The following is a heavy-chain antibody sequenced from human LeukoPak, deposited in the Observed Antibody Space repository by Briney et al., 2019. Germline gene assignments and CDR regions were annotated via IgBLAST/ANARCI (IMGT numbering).Heavy chain of an antibody. CDR2: SRSKAQSYST. V-gene: IGHV3-72*01. CDR3: AREGRDAYNYAFDT. J-gene: IGHJ3*02. D-gene: IGHD5-24*01. CDR1: GFTFSDHY. Sequence: PGGSRRLSCAVSGFTFSDHYMDWVRPAAGRGLEWVARSRSKAQSYSTEYAASVKGRFTISRDDSKDLLYLQMNSLKTEDTAVYYCAREGRDAYNYAFDTWGQGTMVTVSS.